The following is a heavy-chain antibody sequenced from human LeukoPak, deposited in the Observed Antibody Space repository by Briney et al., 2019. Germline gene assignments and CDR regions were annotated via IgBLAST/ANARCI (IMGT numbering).Heavy chain of an antibody. D-gene: IGHD1-26*01. CDR1: GFTFSSYG. Sequence: GRSLRLSCAASGFTFSSYGMHWVRQAPGKGLEWVAVISYDGSNKYYADSVKGRFTISRDNSKNTLYLQMNSLRAEDTAVHYCAKAVEWEHGARYYGMDVWGQGTTVTVSS. V-gene: IGHV3-30*18. CDR2: ISYDGSNK. J-gene: IGHJ6*02. CDR3: AKAVEWEHGARYYGMDV.